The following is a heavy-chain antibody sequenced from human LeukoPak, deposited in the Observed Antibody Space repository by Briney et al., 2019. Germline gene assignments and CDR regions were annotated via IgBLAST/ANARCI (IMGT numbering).Heavy chain of an antibody. CDR1: GFTFSDYY. CDR2: ISSGDGPT. Sequence: GGSLRLSCAASGFTFSDYYMTWIRQAPGKGLEWISYISSGDGPTYYADSVKGRFTISRDNAKNSLFLQMNSLRVEDTAVYYCAKSPFTMIVVVPYFDYWGQGTLVTVSS. CDR3: AKSPFTMIVVVPYFDY. V-gene: IGHV3-11*01. D-gene: IGHD3-22*01. J-gene: IGHJ4*02.